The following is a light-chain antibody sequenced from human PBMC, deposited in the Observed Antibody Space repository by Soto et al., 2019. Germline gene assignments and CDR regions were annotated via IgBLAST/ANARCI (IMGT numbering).Light chain of an antibody. V-gene: IGLV1-36*01. Sequence: QSVLTQPPSVSAAPRQRVTISCSGSSSNIGNNAVIWYQQLPGKAPKLLIYYDDLLPSGVSDRFSGSKSGTSGSLAISGLQSEDEADYYCAAWDDSLNGPVFGGGTKLTVL. CDR1: SSNIGNNA. CDR2: YDD. J-gene: IGLJ3*02. CDR3: AAWDDSLNGPV.